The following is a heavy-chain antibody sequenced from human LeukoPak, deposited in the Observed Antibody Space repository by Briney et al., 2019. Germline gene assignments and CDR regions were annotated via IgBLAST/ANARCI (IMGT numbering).Heavy chain of an antibody. V-gene: IGHV3-30*02. CDR3: AKDSHYDILTGNRGYYYDSSGLDY. Sequence: GGSLRLSCAASGFTFSSYGMHWVRQAPGKGLEWVAFIRYDGSNKYYADSVKGRFTISRDNSKNTLYLQMNSLRAEDTAVYYCAKDSHYDILTGNRGYYYDSSGLDYWGQGTLVTVSS. J-gene: IGHJ4*02. CDR2: IRYDGSNK. D-gene: IGHD3-22*01. CDR1: GFTFSSYG.